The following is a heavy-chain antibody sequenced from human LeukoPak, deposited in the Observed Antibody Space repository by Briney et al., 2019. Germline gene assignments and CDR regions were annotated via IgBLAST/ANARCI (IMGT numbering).Heavy chain of an antibody. CDR3: ARSPAPGDDSWSGYKA. J-gene: IGHJ5*02. Sequence: SQTLSLTCTVSGGSISSGDYYWSWIRQPPGKGLEWIGYIYYSGSTYYNPSLKSRVTISVDTSKNQFSLKLSSVTAADTAVYYCARSPAPGDDSWSGYKAWGQGTLVTVSS. D-gene: IGHD3-3*01. CDR2: IYYSGST. V-gene: IGHV4-30-4*01. CDR1: GGSISSGDYY.